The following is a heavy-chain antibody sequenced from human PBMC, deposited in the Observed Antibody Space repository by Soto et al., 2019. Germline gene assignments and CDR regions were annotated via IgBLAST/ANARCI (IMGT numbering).Heavy chain of an antibody. V-gene: IGHV3-23*01. CDR3: AKRSRLLYEDYDC. J-gene: IGHJ4*02. Sequence: XGFLRPSFAAAGVTCSSYAMSWVRQAPGKGLEWVSAISGSGGSTYYADSVKGRFTISRDNSKNTLYLQMNSLRAEDTAVYYCAKRSRLLYEDYDCWGQGTLVTVSS. D-gene: IGHD2-2*02. CDR1: GVTCSSYA. CDR2: ISGSGGST.